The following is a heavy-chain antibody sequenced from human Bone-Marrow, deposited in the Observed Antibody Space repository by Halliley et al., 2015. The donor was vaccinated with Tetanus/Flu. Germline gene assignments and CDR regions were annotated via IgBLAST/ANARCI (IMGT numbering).Heavy chain of an antibody. CDR3: AKMGWYARHFDN. CDR2: FDPEDGET. Sequence: QLVQSGAEVKKPGASVRVSCKVSGYALSELSIHWVRQAPGKGLEWMGGFDPEDGETIYAQKFKGRVTMTDDTSTDAAYMELSSLRSDDTAVYFCAKMGWYARHFDNWGQGTLVTVSS. CDR1: GYALSELS. J-gene: IGHJ4*02. V-gene: IGHV1-24*01. D-gene: IGHD6-19*01.